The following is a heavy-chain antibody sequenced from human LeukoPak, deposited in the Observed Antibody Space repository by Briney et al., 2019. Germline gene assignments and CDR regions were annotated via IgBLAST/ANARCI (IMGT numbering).Heavy chain of an antibody. D-gene: IGHD5-12*01. CDR3: ARGLEVADY. CDR2: INHSGST. Sequence: SETLSLTCAVYGGSFSGYYWSWIRQPPGKGLEWIGEINHSGSTNYNPSLKSRVTISVDTSKNQFSLKLSSVTAADTAVYYCARGLEVADYWGQGTLVTVSS. V-gene: IGHV4-34*01. CDR1: GGSFSGYY. J-gene: IGHJ4*02.